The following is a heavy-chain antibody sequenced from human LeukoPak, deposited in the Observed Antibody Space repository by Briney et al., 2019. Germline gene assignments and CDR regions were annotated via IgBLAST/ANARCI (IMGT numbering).Heavy chain of an antibody. V-gene: IGHV3-7*01. CDR3: ARIGYNNGYVPFDY. J-gene: IGHJ4*02. D-gene: IGHD5-18*01. CDR1: GFTFRGHW. Sequence: GGSLRLSCAASGFTFRGHWMSWVRQAPGKGLEWLANIKSDGSEQYYVDSVKGRFTISRDNAKNSLYLQINSLRAEDTAVYYCARIGYNNGYVPFDYWGQGTLVTVSS. CDR2: IKSDGSEQ.